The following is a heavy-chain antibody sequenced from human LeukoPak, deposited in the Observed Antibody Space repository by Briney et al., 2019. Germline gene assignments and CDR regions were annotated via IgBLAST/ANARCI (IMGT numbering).Heavy chain of an antibody. CDR2: INWNGGSA. J-gene: IGHJ4*02. D-gene: IGHD3-22*01. V-gene: IGHV3-20*04. Sequence: PGGSLRLSCVASGFTFSSYSMTWVRQAPGRGLEWVSAINWNGGSAAYADSVKGRFTISRDNAKNSLFLQMNNLRAEDTALYYCSSRDTSGYFSPPVYWGQGTLVTVSS. CDR3: SSRDTSGYFSPPVY. CDR1: GFTFSSYS.